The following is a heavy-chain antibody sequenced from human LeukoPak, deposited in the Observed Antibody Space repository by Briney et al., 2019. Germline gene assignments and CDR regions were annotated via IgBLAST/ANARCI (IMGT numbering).Heavy chain of an antibody. CDR2: IYTSGST. D-gene: IGHD2-2*01. J-gene: IGHJ5*02. V-gene: IGHV4-4*07. CDR3: ARDFRERYCSSTSCPRGFDP. Sequence: PSETLSLTCTVSGGSISSYYWSWIRQPAGKGLEWIGRIYTSGSTNYNPSLKSRVTMSVDTSKNQFSLKLSSVTAADTAVYYCARDFRERYCSSTSCPRGFDPWGQGTLVTVSS. CDR1: GGSISSYY.